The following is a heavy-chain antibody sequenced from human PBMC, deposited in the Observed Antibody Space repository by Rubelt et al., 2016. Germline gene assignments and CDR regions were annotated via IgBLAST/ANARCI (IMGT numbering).Heavy chain of an antibody. CDR2: IGAYNGNT. CDR1: GYTFTSYG. Sequence: QVQLVQSGAEVKKPGASVKVSCKASGYTFTSYGISWVRQAPGQGLEWMGWIGAYNGNTTYAQKLQGRVTMTTDTSTSTAYMELRSLRSDDTAVYYCARVISGVEYSSSWHFDYWGQGTLVTVSS. J-gene: IGHJ4*02. D-gene: IGHD6-13*01. CDR3: ARVISGVEYSSSWHFDY. V-gene: IGHV1-18*01.